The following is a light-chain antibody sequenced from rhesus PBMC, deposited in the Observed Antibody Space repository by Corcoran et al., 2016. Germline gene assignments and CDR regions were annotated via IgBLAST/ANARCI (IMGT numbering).Light chain of an antibody. CDR3: LQDIQFPT. Sequence: DIVMTQTPLSLPVTPGEPASISCRSSQSLLHRNGHTYLFWYLQQTGQSPQLLIYSGSNRAPGVPDRLSGSGSGTDVTLKISRVEAEDVGIYYCLQDIQFPTFGQGTKVEIK. V-gene: IGKV2-72*02. J-gene: IGKJ2*01. CDR1: QSLLHRNGHTY. CDR2: SGS.